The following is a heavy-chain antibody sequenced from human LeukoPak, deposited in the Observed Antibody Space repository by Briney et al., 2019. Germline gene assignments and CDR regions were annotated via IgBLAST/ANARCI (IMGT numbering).Heavy chain of an antibody. D-gene: IGHD3-3*01. CDR3: AVYECIRFFGVVTFVLGY. CDR1: GFTFSSYA. V-gene: IGHV3-23*01. J-gene: IGHJ4*02. Sequence: GGSLRLSCAASGFTFSSYAMSWVRQAPGKGLEWVSAISGSGGSTYYADSVKGRFTISRDNSKNTLYLQMNSLRAEDTAVYYCAVYECIRFFGVVTFVLGYWGQGTLVTVSS. CDR2: ISGSGGST.